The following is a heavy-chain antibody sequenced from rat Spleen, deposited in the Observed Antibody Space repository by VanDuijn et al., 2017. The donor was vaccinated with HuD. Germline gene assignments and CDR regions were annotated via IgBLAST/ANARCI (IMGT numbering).Heavy chain of an antibody. D-gene: IGHD5-1*01. J-gene: IGHJ4*01. V-gene: IGHV2-45*01. Sequence: QVQLKESGPGLVQPSQTLSLTCTVAGFSLSSHNVHWVRQSPGKGLEWVGVMWRSGSTEYNSALKSRLSISRDTSKNHIFLKMNSLQSEDTTTYYCARAPGNGYVMDAWGQGASVTVSS. CDR1: GFSLSSHN. CDR3: ARAPGNGYVMDA. CDR2: MWRSGST.